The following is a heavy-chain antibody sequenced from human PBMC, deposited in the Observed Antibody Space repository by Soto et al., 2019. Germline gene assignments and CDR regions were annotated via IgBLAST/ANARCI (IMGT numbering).Heavy chain of an antibody. J-gene: IGHJ4*02. Sequence: QVQLQQWGARLLKPSETLSLTCAVYGGSFSGYYWSWIRQPPGQGLEWIGEINHSGSTNYNPSLKSRVTISVDTSKNQFSLKLSSVTAADTAVYYCARVLRYFDWPARPYDYWGQGTLVTVSS. V-gene: IGHV4-34*01. CDR3: ARVLRYFDWPARPYDY. D-gene: IGHD3-9*01. CDR1: GGSFSGYY. CDR2: INHSGST.